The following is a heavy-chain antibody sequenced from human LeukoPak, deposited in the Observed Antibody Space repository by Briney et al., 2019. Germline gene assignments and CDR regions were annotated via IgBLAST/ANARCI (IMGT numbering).Heavy chain of an antibody. CDR1: GFTFSTYW. V-gene: IGHV3-7*01. J-gene: IGHJ4*02. Sequence: GGSLRLSYAASGFTFSTYWMSWFRQPPGQGLEWVANIKHDGTERYSADSVKGRFTISRDNAKNSLYLQMNSLSAEDTAVYYCARVGTAEGTLEDYWGQGTLVTVSS. D-gene: IGHD6-13*01. CDR2: IKHDGTER. CDR3: ARVGTAEGTLEDY.